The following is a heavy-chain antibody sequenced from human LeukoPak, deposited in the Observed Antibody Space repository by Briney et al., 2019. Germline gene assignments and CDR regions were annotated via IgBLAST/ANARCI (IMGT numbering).Heavy chain of an antibody. CDR3: AREGSYYGSGSYDY. D-gene: IGHD3-10*01. CDR2: ISAYNGNT. Sequence: ASVKVSCKASGYTFTSYDISWVRQAPGQGLEWMGWISAYNGNTNYAQKLQGRVTMTTDTSTSTAYMELRSLRSDDTAVYYCAREGSYYGSGSYDYWGQGTLVTVSS. CDR1: GYTFTSYD. V-gene: IGHV1-18*01. J-gene: IGHJ4*02.